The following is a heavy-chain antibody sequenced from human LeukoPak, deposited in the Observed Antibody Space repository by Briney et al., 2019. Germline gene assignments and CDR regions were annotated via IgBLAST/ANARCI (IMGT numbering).Heavy chain of an antibody. V-gene: IGHV3-11*01. CDR1: GFTFSSYA. D-gene: IGHD2-21*01. Sequence: GGSLRLSCAASGFTFSSYAMSWIRQAPGKGLEWVSYISSGSTIYYADSVKGRFTISRDNAKNSLYLQMNSLRAEDTAVYYCARDNSIKTFDIWGQGTMVTVSS. J-gene: IGHJ3*02. CDR2: ISSGSTI. CDR3: ARDNSIKTFDI.